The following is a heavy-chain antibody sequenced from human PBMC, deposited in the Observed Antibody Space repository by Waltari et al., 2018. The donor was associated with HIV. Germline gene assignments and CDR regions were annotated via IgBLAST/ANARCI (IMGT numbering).Heavy chain of an antibody. Sequence: EVQLLESGGGLVQPGESLRRSCAASGFTFSSSAMCWVRQAPGKGLEWVSAISGSGGSTYYADSVKGRFTISRDNSKNTLYLQMNSLRAEDTAVYYCAKDRWGYGSGSYLPSSFDYWGQGTLVTVSS. D-gene: IGHD3-10*01. V-gene: IGHV3-23*01. CDR1: GFTFSSSA. CDR3: AKDRWGYGSGSYLPSSFDY. CDR2: ISGSGGST. J-gene: IGHJ4*02.